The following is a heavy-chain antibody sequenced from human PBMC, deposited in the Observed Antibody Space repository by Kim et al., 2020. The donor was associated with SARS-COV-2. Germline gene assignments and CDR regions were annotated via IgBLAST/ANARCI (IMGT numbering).Heavy chain of an antibody. D-gene: IGHD3-22*01. Sequence: GGSLRLSCAASGFTFSSYAMHWVRQAPGKGLEWVAVISYDGSNKYYADSVKGRFTISRDNSKNTLYLQMNSLRAEDTAVYYCARVGITMIVVAKFDYWGQGTLVTVSS. CDR1: GFTFSSYA. V-gene: IGHV3-30*04. CDR3: ARVGITMIVVAKFDY. CDR2: ISYDGSNK. J-gene: IGHJ4*02.